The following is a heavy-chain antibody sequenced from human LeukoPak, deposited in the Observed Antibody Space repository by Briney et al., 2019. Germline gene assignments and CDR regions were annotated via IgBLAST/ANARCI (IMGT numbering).Heavy chain of an antibody. Sequence: SETLSLTCTVSGGSISSGGYYWSWIRQLPGKGLDWIGYIYSSGTTYYNPSLKSRVTMSVDTSKNQFSLKLISVTAADTAVYYCARDATGGSYFDYWGQGTLVTVSS. D-gene: IGHD1-26*01. J-gene: IGHJ4*02. CDR2: IYSSGTT. CDR3: ARDATGGSYFDY. CDR1: GGSISSGGYY. V-gene: IGHV4-31*03.